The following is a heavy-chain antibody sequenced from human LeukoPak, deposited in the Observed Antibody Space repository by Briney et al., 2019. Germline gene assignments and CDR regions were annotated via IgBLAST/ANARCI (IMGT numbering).Heavy chain of an antibody. Sequence: SETLSFTCTVSGGSISSYYWSWIRQPPGKGLEWIGYIYYSGSTNYNPSLKSRVTISVDTSKNQFSLKLSSVTAADTAVYYCARSSVEMATIPVDEDAFDIWGQGTMVTVSS. CDR2: IYYSGST. V-gene: IGHV4-59*01. CDR3: ARSSVEMATIPVDEDAFDI. J-gene: IGHJ3*02. D-gene: IGHD5-24*01. CDR1: GGSISSYY.